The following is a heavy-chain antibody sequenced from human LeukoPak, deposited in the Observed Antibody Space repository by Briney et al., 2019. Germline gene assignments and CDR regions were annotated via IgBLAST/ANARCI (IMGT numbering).Heavy chain of an antibody. V-gene: IGHV4-59*01. CDR1: GGSISSYY. D-gene: IGHD3-22*01. CDR3: ARGEDYDSSGYYDWYFDL. CDR2: IYYSGST. J-gene: IGHJ2*01. Sequence: SETLSLTCTVSGGSISSYYWSWLRQPPGKGLEWLGYIYYSGSTNYNPSLKSRVTISVDTSKNQFSLKLSAVTAADTAVYYCARGEDYDSSGYYDWYFDLWGRGTLVTVSS.